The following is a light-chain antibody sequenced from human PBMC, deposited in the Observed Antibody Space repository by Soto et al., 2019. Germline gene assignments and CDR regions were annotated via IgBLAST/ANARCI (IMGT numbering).Light chain of an antibody. V-gene: IGLV6-57*03. J-gene: IGLJ2*01. CDR3: QSYDSRSLCVV. CDR1: SGSIATNF. Sequence: FMLTQPLSVSESPGKTVTMSCTRSSGSIATNFVQWFQQRPGSAPTIVIFEDNERPSGVPDRFSGSIDSSSNSASLTVSGLRTEDEADYYCQSYDSRSLCVVFGGGTKVTVL. CDR2: EDN.